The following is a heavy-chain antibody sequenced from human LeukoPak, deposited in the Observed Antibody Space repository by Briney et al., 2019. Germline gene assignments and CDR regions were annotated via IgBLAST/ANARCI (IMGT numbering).Heavy chain of an antibody. Sequence: GGSLRLSCAASGFTFSSYWMSWVRQAPGKGLEWEANINKDGGEKYYVDSVKGRFTISRDNAKNSLYLQMNSLRADDTAVYYCVKDSPPRYSGSPPAYWGQGTLVTVSS. J-gene: IGHJ4*02. CDR3: VKDSPPRYSGSPPAY. CDR1: GFTFSSYW. D-gene: IGHD1-26*01. V-gene: IGHV3-7*03. CDR2: INKDGGEK.